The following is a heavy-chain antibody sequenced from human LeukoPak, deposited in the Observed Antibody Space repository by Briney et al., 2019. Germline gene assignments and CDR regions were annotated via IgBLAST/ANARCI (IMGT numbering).Heavy chain of an antibody. CDR1: GDSVSSSSAA. J-gene: IGHJ5*02. V-gene: IGHV6-1*01. CDR2: TYYRSKWYN. Sequence: SQTLSPTCAISGDSVSSSSAAWNWFRQSPSRGLEWLGRTYYRSKWYNDYAVSVKSRITIDPDTSKSQFSLQLNSVTPEDTAVYFCARGYSSSSYFLGWFDPWGQGTLVTVSS. CDR3: ARGYSSSSYFLGWFDP. D-gene: IGHD6-13*01.